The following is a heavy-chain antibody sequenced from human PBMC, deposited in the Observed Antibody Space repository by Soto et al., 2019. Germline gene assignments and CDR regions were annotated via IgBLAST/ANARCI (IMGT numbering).Heavy chain of an antibody. D-gene: IGHD2-15*01. Sequence: SETLSLTCTVSGGSISSYYWSWIRQPPGKGPEWIGYIYYSGSTNYNPSLKSRVTISVDTSKNQFSLKLSSVTAADTAVYYCARRGLYCSGGSCYSYYFVYWGQGTLVTVSS. CDR2: IYYSGST. CDR1: GGSISSYY. CDR3: ARRGLYCSGGSCYSYYFVY. J-gene: IGHJ4*02. V-gene: IGHV4-59*08.